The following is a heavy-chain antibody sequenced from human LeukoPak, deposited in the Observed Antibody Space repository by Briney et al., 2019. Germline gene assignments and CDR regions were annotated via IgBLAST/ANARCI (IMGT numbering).Heavy chain of an antibody. Sequence: SETLSLTCAVYGGSFSGYYWSWIRQPPGKGLEWIGEINHSGSTNYNPPLKSRVTISVDTSKNQFSLKLSSVTAADTAVYYCARGPGVYVWGSYRQPFDYWGQGTLVTVSS. D-gene: IGHD3-16*02. J-gene: IGHJ4*02. CDR2: INHSGST. V-gene: IGHV4-34*01. CDR1: GGSFSGYY. CDR3: ARGPGVYVWGSYRQPFDY.